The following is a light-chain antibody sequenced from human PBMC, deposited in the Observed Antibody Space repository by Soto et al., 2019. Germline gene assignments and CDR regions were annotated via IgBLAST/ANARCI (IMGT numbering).Light chain of an antibody. V-gene: IGKV3-15*01. CDR2: AAS. CDR3: QQYNNWPLT. J-gene: IGKJ1*01. Sequence: EIVMTQSPAFLSVSPGERATLSCRASQSISRNLAWYQQKPGQAPRLLIYAASTRATGLPARFSGSGSGTELTLTICSLQSEDFAVYSCQQYNNWPLTFGQGTKVEVK. CDR1: QSISRN.